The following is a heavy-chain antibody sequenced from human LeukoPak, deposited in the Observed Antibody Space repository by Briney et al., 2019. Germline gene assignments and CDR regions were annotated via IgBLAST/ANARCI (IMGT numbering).Heavy chain of an antibody. Sequence: GGSLRLSCAASGFTFSSYAMSWVRQAPGKGLEWVSAISGSGGSTYYADSVKGRFTISRDNSKNTLYLQMNSLRAEDTAVYYCARVGYDFWSGYLNWFDPWGQGTLVTVSS. CDR2: ISGSGGST. V-gene: IGHV3-23*01. CDR1: GFTFSSYA. CDR3: ARVGYDFWSGYLNWFDP. J-gene: IGHJ5*02. D-gene: IGHD3-3*01.